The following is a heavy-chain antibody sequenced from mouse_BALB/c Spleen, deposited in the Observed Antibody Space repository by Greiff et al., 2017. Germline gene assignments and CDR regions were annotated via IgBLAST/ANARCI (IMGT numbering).Heavy chain of an antibody. CDR2: IRNKANGYTT. CDR3: ARDRGFVY. V-gene: IGHV7-3*02. J-gene: IGHJ3*01. CDR1: GFTFTDYY. Sequence: EVKLVESGGGLVQPGGSLRLSCATSGFTFTDYYMSWVRQPPGKALEWLGFIRNKANGYTTEYSASVKGRFTISRDNSQSILYLQMNTLRAEDSATYYCARDRGFVYWGQGTLVTVSA.